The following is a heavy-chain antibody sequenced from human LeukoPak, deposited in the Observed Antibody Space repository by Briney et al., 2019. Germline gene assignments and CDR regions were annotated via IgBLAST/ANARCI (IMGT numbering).Heavy chain of an antibody. D-gene: IGHD4-17*01. V-gene: IGHV3-30-3*01. Sequence: PGGSLRLSCAASGFTFSSYAMHWVRQAPGKGLEWVAVISYDGSNKYYADSVKGRFTISRDNSKNTLYLQMNSLRAEDTAVYYCAKDLMTTVTNLHYWGQGTLVTVSS. J-gene: IGHJ4*02. CDR1: GFTFSSYA. CDR2: ISYDGSNK. CDR3: AKDLMTTVTNLHY.